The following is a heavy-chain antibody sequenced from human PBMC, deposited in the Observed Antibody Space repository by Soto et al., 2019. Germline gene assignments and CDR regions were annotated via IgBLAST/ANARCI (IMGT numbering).Heavy chain of an antibody. CDR1: GFTFTSFA. CDR3: AKGGAYCGGDCTRAY. Sequence: EVQLLESGGGLVQPGGSLRLSCAASGFTFTSFAMAWVRQAPGKGVEWVSGISATGGSTHYADSVKGRFTISRDNSRNTVYLQMNSLRAEDTAVYYCAKGGAYCGGDCTRAYWGQGTLVTVSS. CDR2: ISATGGST. D-gene: IGHD2-21*02. J-gene: IGHJ4*02. V-gene: IGHV3-23*01.